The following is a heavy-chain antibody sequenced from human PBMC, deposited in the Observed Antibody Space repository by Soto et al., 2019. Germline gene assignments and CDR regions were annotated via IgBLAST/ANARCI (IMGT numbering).Heavy chain of an antibody. J-gene: IGHJ5*02. CDR2: INHSGST. Sequence: PSETMCLTCAVYGGTFSGYYWSWIRQPPGKGLEWIGEINHSGSTNYNPSLKSRVTISVDTSKNQFSLKLSSVTAADTAVYYCARAVVVVAAIRYNWFDPWGQGTLVTVSS. CDR1: GGTFSGYY. CDR3: ARAVVVVAAIRYNWFDP. V-gene: IGHV4-34*01. D-gene: IGHD2-15*01.